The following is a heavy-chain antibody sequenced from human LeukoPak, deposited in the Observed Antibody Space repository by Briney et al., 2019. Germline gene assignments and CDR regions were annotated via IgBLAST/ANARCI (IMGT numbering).Heavy chain of an antibody. CDR1: GGTFSSYA. Sequence: ALVEVSCKASGGTFSSYAISWVRQAPGQGLEWMGGIIPIFGTANYAQKFQGRVTITADESTSTAYMELSSLRSEDTAVYYCARGPIVGLMVYAYFDYWGQGTLVTVSS. D-gene: IGHD2-8*01. V-gene: IGHV1-69*01. J-gene: IGHJ4*02. CDR3: ARGPIVGLMVYAYFDY. CDR2: IIPIFGTA.